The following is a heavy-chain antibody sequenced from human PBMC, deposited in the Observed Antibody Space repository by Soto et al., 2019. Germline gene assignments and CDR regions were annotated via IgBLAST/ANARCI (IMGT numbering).Heavy chain of an antibody. CDR2: IYPGDSDT. J-gene: IGHJ5*02. Sequence: GESLKISCKGSGYSFTSYWIGWVRQMPGKGLEWMGIIYPGDSDTRYSPSFQGQVTISADKSISTAYLQWSSLKASDTAMYYCARHLGGDYDILTGYKNWFDPWGQGTLVTVSS. CDR1: GYSFTSYW. D-gene: IGHD3-9*01. V-gene: IGHV5-51*01. CDR3: ARHLGGDYDILTGYKNWFDP.